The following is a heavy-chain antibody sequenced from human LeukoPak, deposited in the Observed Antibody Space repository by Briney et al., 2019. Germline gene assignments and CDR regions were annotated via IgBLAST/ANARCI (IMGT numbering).Heavy chain of an antibody. Sequence: GASVKVSCKASGYTFTSYDINWVRQATGQGLEWMGWMNPNSGNTGYAQKFQGRVTITRNTSISTAYMELSSLRSEDTAVYYCAKGMYGELLARYAFDIWGQGTMVTVSS. D-gene: IGHD1-26*01. V-gene: IGHV1-8*03. CDR1: GYTFTSYD. CDR3: AKGMYGELLARYAFDI. J-gene: IGHJ3*02. CDR2: MNPNSGNT.